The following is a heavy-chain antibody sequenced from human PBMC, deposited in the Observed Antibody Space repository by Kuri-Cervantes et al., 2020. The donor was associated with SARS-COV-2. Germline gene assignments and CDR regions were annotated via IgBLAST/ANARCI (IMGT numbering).Heavy chain of an antibody. Sequence: SVKVSCKASGGTFSSYAISWVRQAPGQGLEWMGGIIPIFGTANYAQKFQGRVTITADESTSTAYMELSSLRSDDTAVYYCAREGALTIFGVVTVNYYYYGMDVWGQGTTVTVSS. D-gene: IGHD3-3*01. V-gene: IGHV1-69*13. J-gene: IGHJ6*02. CDR2: IIPIFGTA. CDR3: AREGALTIFGVVTVNYYYYGMDV. CDR1: GGTFSSYA.